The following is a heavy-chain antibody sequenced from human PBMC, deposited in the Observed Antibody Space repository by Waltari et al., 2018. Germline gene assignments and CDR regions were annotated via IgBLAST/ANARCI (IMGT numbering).Heavy chain of an antibody. CDR2: ISYDGSNT. J-gene: IGHJ4*02. D-gene: IGHD1-1*01. Sequence: QVQLVESGGGVVQPGTSLRLSCAVSGFTFSDSALHWVRQAPGKGLEWVALISYDGSNTLYADPVQGRFTISRDDSKNRMYLQMNSLRPEDTAVYYCARDSGFGTGVRYFDFWGQGTLVTVSS. V-gene: IGHV3-30*04. CDR1: GFTFSDSA. CDR3: ARDSGFGTGVRYFDF.